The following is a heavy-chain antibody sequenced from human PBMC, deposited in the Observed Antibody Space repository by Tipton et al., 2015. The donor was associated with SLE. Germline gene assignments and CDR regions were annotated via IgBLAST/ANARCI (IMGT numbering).Heavy chain of an antibody. V-gene: IGHV3-30-3*01. D-gene: IGHD3-22*01. CDR3: ARRTYYYDSSGYDFDY. J-gene: IGHJ4*02. Sequence: SLRLSCAASGFTFSSYAMHWVRQAPGKGLEWVAVISYDGSNKYYADSVKGRSTISRDNSKNTLYLQMNSLRAEDTAVYYCARRTYYYDSSGYDFDYWGQGTLVTVSS. CDR1: GFTFSSYA. CDR2: ISYDGSNK.